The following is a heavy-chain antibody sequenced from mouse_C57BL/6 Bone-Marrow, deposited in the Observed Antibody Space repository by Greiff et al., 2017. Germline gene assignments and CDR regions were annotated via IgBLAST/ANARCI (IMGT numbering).Heavy chain of an antibody. CDR1: GYTFTNYW. CDR3: ARDLGDD. D-gene: IGHD4-1*01. J-gene: IGHJ1*03. V-gene: IGHV1-52*01. Sequence: VQLQQPGAELVRPGSSVKLSCTASGYTFTNYWMHWVKQRPIQGLEWIGNIDPSDSETHYNPKFKDKATLTVDTSSSTAYMQLSSLTSGDSAVYYCARDLGDDWGKGTTLTVSS. CDR2: IDPSDSET.